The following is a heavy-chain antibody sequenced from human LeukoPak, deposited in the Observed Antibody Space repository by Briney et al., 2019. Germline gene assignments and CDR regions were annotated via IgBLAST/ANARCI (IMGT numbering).Heavy chain of an antibody. V-gene: IGHV3-30*03. J-gene: IGHJ6*02. D-gene: IGHD2-15*01. CDR2: ILYDGSNK. CDR3: AGYRSGGSCYPSALYYYHGMDV. CDR1: GFSFSSFG. Sequence: GRSLRLSCAASGFSFSSFGMDRVRQGPGKGLEGVAVILYDGSNKYYAVSVKGRFTISRDNPKHTLYLQMHSLRAEDTAVCYCAGYRSGGSCYPSALYYYHGMDVWGQGTTVTVSS.